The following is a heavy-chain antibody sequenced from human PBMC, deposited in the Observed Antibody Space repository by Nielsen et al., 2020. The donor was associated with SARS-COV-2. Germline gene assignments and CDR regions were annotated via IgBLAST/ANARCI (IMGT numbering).Heavy chain of an antibody. CDR1: GGSISSSSYY. CDR3: ASCSSDRGLGFDP. D-gene: IGHD6-6*01. J-gene: IGHJ5*02. CDR2: IYYSGST. Sequence: GSLSLSCTVSGGSISSSSYYWGWIRQPPGKGLEWIGSIYYSGSTYYNPSLKSRVTISVDTSKNQFSLKLSSVTAADTAVYYCASCSSDRGLGFDPWGQGTLVTVSS. V-gene: IGHV4-39*01.